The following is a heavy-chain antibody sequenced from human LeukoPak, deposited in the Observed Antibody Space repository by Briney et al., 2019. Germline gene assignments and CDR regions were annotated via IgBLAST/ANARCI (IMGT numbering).Heavy chain of an antibody. J-gene: IGHJ4*02. CDR3: ASLIRGGNPLPVDY. D-gene: IGHD4-23*01. Sequence: PSETLSLTCTVSGYSISSGYYWAWIRQPPGKGLEWIGNLYYRGSTSYKPSLESRVTMSVDTSKNQFSLKLSSVTAADTAVYYCASLIRGGNPLPVDYWGQGTLVTVSS. CDR1: GYSISSGYY. V-gene: IGHV4-38-2*02. CDR2: LYYRGST.